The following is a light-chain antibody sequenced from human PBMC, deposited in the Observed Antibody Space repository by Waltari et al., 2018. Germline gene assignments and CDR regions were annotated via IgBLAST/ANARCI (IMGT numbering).Light chain of an antibody. CDR3: VLYMGSGISV. CDR1: SGSVSTKFY. J-gene: IGLJ3*02. CDR2: STN. V-gene: IGLV8-61*01. Sequence: TVVTQEPSFSVSPGGTVTLTCGLISGSVSTKFYPTWYQQTPGQAPRTLMYSTNTRSSGVPDRFSGSILGNKAALTITGAQADDESDYYCVLYMGSGISVFGGGTKLTVL.